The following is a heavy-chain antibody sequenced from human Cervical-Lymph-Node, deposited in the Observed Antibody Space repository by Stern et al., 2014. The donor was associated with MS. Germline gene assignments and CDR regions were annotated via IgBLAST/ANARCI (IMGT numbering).Heavy chain of an antibody. V-gene: IGHV5-51*03. D-gene: IGHD1-26*01. CDR1: GYSFTRYW. J-gene: IGHJ4*02. Sequence: EVQLVESGAEVKKPGESLTISCKGSGYSFTRYWLGFVRPMPGQVLDLQGIIYPGDADTRYSPSFQGQVTISVDKYISTAHLQWSSLKASDTAMYYCASSSMGATGAFDYWGQGTLLTVSS. CDR2: IYPGDADT. CDR3: ASSSMGATGAFDY.